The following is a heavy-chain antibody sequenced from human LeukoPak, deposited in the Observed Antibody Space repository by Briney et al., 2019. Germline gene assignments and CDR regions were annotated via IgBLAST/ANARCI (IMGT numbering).Heavy chain of an antibody. CDR1: RFTFRSYS. D-gene: IGHD6-13*01. CDR2: ISYDGSNK. V-gene: IGHV3-30*13. J-gene: IGHJ4*02. CDR3: ARDENSSSWYVYFDY. Sequence: GGALRLSCAASRFTFRSYSKNWVRQAPGKGLEWVAVISYDGSNKYYADSVKGRFTISRENSMNRLYLQMNSLRAEDTAVYYCARDENSSSWYVYFDYWGQGTLVTVSS.